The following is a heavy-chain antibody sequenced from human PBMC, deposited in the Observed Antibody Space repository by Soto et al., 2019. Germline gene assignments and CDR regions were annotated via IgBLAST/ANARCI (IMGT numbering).Heavy chain of an antibody. CDR1: GFTFSSYA. J-gene: IGHJ6*02. D-gene: IGHD3-10*01. Sequence: EVQLLESGGGLVQPGGSLRLSCATSGFTFSSYAMTWVRQAPGKGLEWVSTISGSGSSTYYADSVKGRFTISRDNSKNTLYLQMNSLRAEDTAVYYCAKEGGLWFGESPVGMDVWGQGTTVTVSS. V-gene: IGHV3-23*01. CDR2: ISGSGSST. CDR3: AKEGGLWFGESPVGMDV.